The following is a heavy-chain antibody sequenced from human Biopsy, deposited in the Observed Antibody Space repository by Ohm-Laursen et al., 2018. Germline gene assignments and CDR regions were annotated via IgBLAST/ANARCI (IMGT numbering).Heavy chain of an antibody. D-gene: IGHD3-10*01. V-gene: IGHV1-69*04. CDR3: ASGDIGGIGLDV. CDR2: IIPILGTV. CDR1: GDTFTTSA. J-gene: IGHJ6*02. Sequence: SVKASCKASGDTFTTSAISWVRQVPGHGLDWMGRIIPILGTVDYGQNFQGRVTIRADTSTTFLELTSLRYDDTAVYYCASGDIGGIGLDVWGLGTTVTVSS.